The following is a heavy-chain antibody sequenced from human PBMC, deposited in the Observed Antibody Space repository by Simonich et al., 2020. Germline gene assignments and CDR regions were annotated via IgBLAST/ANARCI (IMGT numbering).Heavy chain of an antibody. J-gene: IGHJ4*02. CDR3: AKDMGYCSGGSCYYFDY. CDR2: ISWNSGSI. D-gene: IGHD2-15*01. CDR1: GFTFDDYA. V-gene: IGHV3-9*01. Sequence: EVQLVESGGGLVQPGRSLRLSCAASGFTFDDYAMHWVRQAPGKGLGGCSGISWNSGSIGYADSVKGRFTISRDNAKNSLYLQMNSLRAEDTALYYCAKDMGYCSGGSCYYFDYWGQGTLVTVSS.